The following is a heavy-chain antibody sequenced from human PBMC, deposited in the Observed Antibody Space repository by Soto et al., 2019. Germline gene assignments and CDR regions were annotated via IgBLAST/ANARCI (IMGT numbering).Heavy chain of an antibody. CDR2: INWNGGST. Sequence: GESLKISCAASGFTFDDYGMSWVRQAPGKGLEWVTGINWNGGSTGYADSVKGRFTISRDNAKNSLYLQMNSLRVEDTALYHCGRTDCSGSSCPIDYWGQGTLVTVSS. V-gene: IGHV3-20*01. CDR1: GFTFDDYG. CDR3: GRTDCSGSSCPIDY. D-gene: IGHD2-2*01. J-gene: IGHJ4*02.